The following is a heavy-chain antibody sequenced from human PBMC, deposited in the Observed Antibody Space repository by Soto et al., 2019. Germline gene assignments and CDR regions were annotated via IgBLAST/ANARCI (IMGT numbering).Heavy chain of an antibody. CDR1: GYSFTRDV. CDR2: INTGNGNT. CDR3: ARGSSHFQVVFGWFDP. Sequence: ASVKVSCKTSGYSFTRDVIHWVRQAPGQRVEWMGWINTGNGNTKYSQKFQGRVTITRDTSASTIYMDLTRLRSEDTAVYYCARGSSHFQVVFGWFDPWGQGTEVTVSS. V-gene: IGHV1-3*04. J-gene: IGHJ5*02. D-gene: IGHD2-15*01.